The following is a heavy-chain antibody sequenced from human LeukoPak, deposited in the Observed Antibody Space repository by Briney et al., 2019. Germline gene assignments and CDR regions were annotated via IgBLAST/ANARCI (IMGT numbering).Heavy chain of an antibody. CDR1: GGSTSSGGYY. D-gene: IGHD3-22*01. J-gene: IGHJ4*02. Sequence: SQTLSLTCTVSGGSTSSGGYYWNWIRQHPGKGLEWVGYIYYSGSTYYNPSLKSRVTISVDTSKNQFSLKLSSVTAADTAVYYCARFGGSSGYYSDYWGQGTLVTVSS. CDR3: ARFGGSSGYYSDY. V-gene: IGHV4-31*03. CDR2: IYYSGST.